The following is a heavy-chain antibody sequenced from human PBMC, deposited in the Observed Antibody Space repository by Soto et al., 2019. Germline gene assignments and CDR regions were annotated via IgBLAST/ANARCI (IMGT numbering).Heavy chain of an antibody. J-gene: IGHJ6*03. CDR2: INAGNGNT. Sequence: GASVKVSCKASGYTFTSYAMHWVRQAPGQRLEWMGWINAGNGNTKYSQKFQGRVTITRDTSASTAYMELSGLRSEDTAVYYCARFNDGGGGAAKCYYYYMDVWGKGTRVTVS. CDR3: ARFNDGGGGAAKCYYYYMDV. D-gene: IGHD3-16*01. CDR1: GYTFTSYA. V-gene: IGHV1-3*01.